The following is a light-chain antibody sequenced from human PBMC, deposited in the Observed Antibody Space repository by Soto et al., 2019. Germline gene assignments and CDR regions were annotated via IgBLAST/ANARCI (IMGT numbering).Light chain of an antibody. Sequence: QSVLTQPPSVSGAPGQRVTISCTGSNSNIGARYDVHWYQQVPGTAPKLLLYGNTNRPSGVPDRFSGSKSGTSASLAITGHQAEDESDYYCQSYDRSLSAPVFGGGTKLTVL. V-gene: IGLV1-40*01. CDR1: NSNIGARYD. CDR2: GNT. J-gene: IGLJ2*01. CDR3: QSYDRSLSAPV.